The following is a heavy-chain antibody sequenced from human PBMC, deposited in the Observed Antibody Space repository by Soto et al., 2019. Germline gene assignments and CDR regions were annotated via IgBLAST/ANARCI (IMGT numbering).Heavy chain of an antibody. V-gene: IGHV1-69*13. D-gene: IGHD3-10*01. CDR3: ARDDARNYYGSGSYYASYYYYGMDV. CDR1: GGTFSSYA. Sequence: SVKVSCKASGGTFSSYAISWVRQAPGQGLEWMGGIIPIFGTANYAQKFQGRVAITADESTSTAYMELSSLRSEDTAVYYCARDDARNYYGSGSYYASYYYYGMDVWGQGTTVTVSS. CDR2: IIPIFGTA. J-gene: IGHJ6*02.